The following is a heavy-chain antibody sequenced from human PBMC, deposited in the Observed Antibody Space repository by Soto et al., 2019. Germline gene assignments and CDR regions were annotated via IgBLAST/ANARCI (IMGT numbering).Heavy chain of an antibody. V-gene: IGHV1-2*04. CDR3: ARAGSGWGYYGMDV. CDR1: GYTFTGYY. D-gene: IGHD6-19*01. Sequence: ASVKVSCKASGYTFTGYYMHWVRQAPGQGLEWMGWINPNSGGTNYAQKFQGWVTMTRDTSISTAYMELSRLRSDDTAVYYCARAGSGWGYYGMDVWGQGTTVTVSS. J-gene: IGHJ6*02. CDR2: INPNSGGT.